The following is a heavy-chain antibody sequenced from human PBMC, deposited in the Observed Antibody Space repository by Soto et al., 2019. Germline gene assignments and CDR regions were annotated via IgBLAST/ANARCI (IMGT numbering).Heavy chain of an antibody. V-gene: IGHV4-4*02. J-gene: IGHJ4*02. CDR3: ARNRYGGYDFDS. D-gene: IGHD5-12*01. Sequence: QLQLQESGPGLVKPSGTLSLTCTVSNGSMTSSLWWSWVRQSPGKGLEWIGEVAQSGYTSYNPSLKSRLTISQDRSRNQFSLRLTSMTAADTAVYYCARNRYGGYDFDSWGQGTLVTVSS. CDR2: VAQSGYT. CDR1: NGSMTSSLW.